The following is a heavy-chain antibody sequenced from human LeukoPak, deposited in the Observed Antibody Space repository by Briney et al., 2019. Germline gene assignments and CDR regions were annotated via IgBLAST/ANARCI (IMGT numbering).Heavy chain of an antibody. CDR1: GYTFTSYG. V-gene: IGHV1-18*04. D-gene: IGHD6-19*01. CDR2: ISAYNGNT. Sequence: ASVKVSCKASGYTFTSYGISWVRQAPGQGLEWMGWISAYNGNTNYAQKLQGRVTMTTDTSTSTAYKELRSLRSDDTAVYYCARDSSGWSSLDYWGQGTLVTVSS. CDR3: ARDSSGWSSLDY. J-gene: IGHJ4*02.